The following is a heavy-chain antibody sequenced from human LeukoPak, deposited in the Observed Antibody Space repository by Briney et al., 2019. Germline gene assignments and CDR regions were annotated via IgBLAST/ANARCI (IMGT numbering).Heavy chain of an antibody. J-gene: IGHJ3*02. CDR3: ARSKIWYSTDAFDI. CDR2: INGDGGNT. CDR1: GFTFSSHW. Sequence: GGSLRLSCAASGFTFSSHWMHWVRQAPGKGLVWVSRINGDGGNTTYADSVKGRFTISRDNAKNTLYLQMNSLRAEDTAVYHCARSKIWYSTDAFDIWGQGTMVNVSS. V-gene: IGHV3-74*03. D-gene: IGHD2-15*01.